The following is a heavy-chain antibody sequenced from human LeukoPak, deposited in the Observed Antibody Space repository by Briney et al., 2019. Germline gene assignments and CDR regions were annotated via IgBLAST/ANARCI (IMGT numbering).Heavy chain of an antibody. V-gene: IGHV4-34*01. CDR3: ARITVTTDYFDY. D-gene: IGHD4-17*01. CDR2: INHSGST. J-gene: IGHJ4*02. Sequence: SETLSLTCAVSGGSFSGYYLSWIRQPPGKGLEWIGEINHSGSTNYNPSLKSRVTISVDTSKNQFSLKLSSVTAADTAVYYCARITVTTDYFDYWGQGTLVTVSS. CDR1: GGSFSGYY.